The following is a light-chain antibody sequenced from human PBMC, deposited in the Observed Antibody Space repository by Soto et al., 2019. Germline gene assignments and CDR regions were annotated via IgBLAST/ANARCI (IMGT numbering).Light chain of an antibody. CDR3: MLYMGGGLVV. CDR2: STN. V-gene: IGLV8-61*01. Sequence: QTVVTQEPSFSVSPGGTVTLTCGLTSGSVSTTYYPSWYQQTPGQAPRTLIYSTNIRSSGVPDRFSGSILGNKAALTIAGAHADDQSDYHCMLYMGGGLVVVGGGTK. CDR1: SGSVSTTYY. J-gene: IGLJ2*01.